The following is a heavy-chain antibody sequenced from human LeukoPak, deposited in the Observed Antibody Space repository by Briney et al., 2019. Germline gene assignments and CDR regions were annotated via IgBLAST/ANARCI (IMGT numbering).Heavy chain of an antibody. D-gene: IGHD2-2*01. Sequence: GGSLRLSCAASGFTFSSHAMTWFRQGPGKGLEWVSSIYGGGDSTFYADSVKGRFTISRDNSKYTLDLQMNSLRVEDSGMYYCAKDRTVVPLAYWYFDLWGRGTLVIVSS. CDR3: AKDRTVVPLAYWYFDL. J-gene: IGHJ2*01. CDR2: IYGGGDST. V-gene: IGHV3-23*01. CDR1: GFTFSSHA.